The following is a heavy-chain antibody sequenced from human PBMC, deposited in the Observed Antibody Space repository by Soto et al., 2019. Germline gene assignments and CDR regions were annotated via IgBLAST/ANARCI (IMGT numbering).Heavy chain of an antibody. CDR3: AKDGGQYCSSTSCYAPDAFDI. CDR2: ITDNGDV. V-gene: IGHV3-21*04. Sequence: GGSLRLSCAASGFTFSRYSMNWVRQAPGKGLEWVSSITDNGDVYYADSVMGRFTISRDNAKNSLYLQMNSLRAEDTAVYYCAKDGGQYCSSTSCYAPDAFDIWGQGTMVTVSS. D-gene: IGHD2-2*01. CDR1: GFTFSRYS. J-gene: IGHJ3*02.